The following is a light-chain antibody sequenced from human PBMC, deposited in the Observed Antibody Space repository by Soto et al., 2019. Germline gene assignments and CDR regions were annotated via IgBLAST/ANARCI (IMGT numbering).Light chain of an antibody. CDR1: SSDIGSYNL. Sequence: QSALTQPASVSGSPGQSITISCTGTSSDIGSYNLVSWYQQHPGKAPKLMIYEDTKRPSGVSNRFSGSRSGNTASLTITGLQAEDEATYYCSSHAGSDIFVVFGGGTKLTVL. CDR3: SSHAGSDIFVV. J-gene: IGLJ2*01. V-gene: IGLV2-23*01. CDR2: EDT.